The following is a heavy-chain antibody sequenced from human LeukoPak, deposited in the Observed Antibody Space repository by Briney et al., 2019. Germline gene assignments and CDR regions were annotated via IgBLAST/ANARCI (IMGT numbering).Heavy chain of an antibody. J-gene: IGHJ4*02. CDR3: AREWQLVLDY. CDR1: GYTFTSYY. D-gene: IGHD6-13*01. Sequence: ASVKVSCKASGYTFTSYYMHWVRQAPAQGLEWMGIINPSGGSTSYAQKFQGRVTMTTDTSTSTAYMELRSLRSDDTAVYYCAREWQLVLDYWGQGTLVTVSS. CDR2: INPSGGST. V-gene: IGHV1-46*01.